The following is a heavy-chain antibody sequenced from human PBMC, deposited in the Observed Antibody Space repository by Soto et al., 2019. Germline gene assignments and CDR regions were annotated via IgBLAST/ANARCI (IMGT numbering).Heavy chain of an antibody. J-gene: IGHJ5*02. V-gene: IGHV4-39*01. Sequence: SETLSLACRVSGDAISRTSFYCAWIRQAPGKGLEWLGSIYSGGSTDANPSLKSRVIISVDTSNNRISLNLRSVTAADTAVYYCARQTLDYYTSGTYSNWFDPWGQGNLVTVS. D-gene: IGHD3-10*01. CDR2: IYSGGST. CDR3: ARQTLDYYTSGTYSNWFDP. CDR1: GDAISRTSFY.